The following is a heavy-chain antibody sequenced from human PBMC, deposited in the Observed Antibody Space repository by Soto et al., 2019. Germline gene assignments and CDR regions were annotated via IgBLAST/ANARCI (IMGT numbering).Heavy chain of an antibody. CDR1: GGSFSGYY. D-gene: IGHD3-9*01. J-gene: IGHJ6*02. CDR2: INHSGST. V-gene: IGHV4-34*01. CDR3: ARGGGSYDILTGYYKPYYYGLDV. Sequence: QVQLQQWGAGLLKPSETLSLTCVVYGGSFSGYYWSWIRQPPGKGLEWIGEINHSGSTNYNPSLKSRVTISADTSQNPFSLKLSSLTAADTAVYSCARGGGSYDILTGYYKPYYYGLDVWGQGTTVTVSS.